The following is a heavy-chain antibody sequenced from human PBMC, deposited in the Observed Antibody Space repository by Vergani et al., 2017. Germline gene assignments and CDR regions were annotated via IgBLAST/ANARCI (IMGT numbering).Heavy chain of an antibody. CDR2: TWYDGNNK. CDR1: GCTFNQYG. D-gene: IGHD1-14*01. J-gene: IGHJ5*02. Sequence: QVQLVESGGGVVQPGRSLRLSCAASGCTFNQYGMHWVRQAPGKGLEWVAVTWYDGNNKQYADSVKGRFTISRDNSKSTMYLQMNSLRDEDTGVYYCARDLRLLYNRFDPWGKGTLVTVSS. CDR3: ARDLRLLYNRFDP. V-gene: IGHV3-33*01.